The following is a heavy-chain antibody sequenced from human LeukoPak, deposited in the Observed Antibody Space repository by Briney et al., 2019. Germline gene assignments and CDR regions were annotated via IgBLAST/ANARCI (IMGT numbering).Heavy chain of an antibody. V-gene: IGHV4-31*03. CDR2: IYYSGST. J-gene: IGHJ4*02. CDR3: ARSSLYCSSTSCYGRYVSY. D-gene: IGHD2-2*01. Sequence: SETLSLTCTVSGGSISSGGYYWSWIRQHPGKGLEWIGYIYYSGSTYYNPSLKSRVTISVDTSKNQFSLKLSSVTAADTAVYYCARSSLYCSSTSCYGRYVSYWGQGTLVTVSS. CDR1: GGSISSGGYY.